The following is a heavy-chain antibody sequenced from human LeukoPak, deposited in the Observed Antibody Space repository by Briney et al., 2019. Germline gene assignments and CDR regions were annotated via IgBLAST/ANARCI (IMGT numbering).Heavy chain of an antibody. V-gene: IGHV4-59*08. D-gene: IGHD5-18*01. Sequence: SETLSLTCTVSGGSINNYYWSWIRQPPGKGLEWIGYIYYSGGDMNYNPSLKSRLTISVDTSKNQISLMLTSMTAADTAVCYCARQPAATAAFDIWAQGTMVTVSS. CDR3: ARQPAATAAFDI. CDR2: IYYSGGDM. CDR1: GGSINNYY. J-gene: IGHJ3*02.